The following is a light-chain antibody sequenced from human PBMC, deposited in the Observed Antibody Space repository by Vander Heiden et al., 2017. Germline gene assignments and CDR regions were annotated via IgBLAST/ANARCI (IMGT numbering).Light chain of an antibody. CDR1: QSVSSNY. CDR2: GAS. Sequence: EIVLTQSPGPLSLSPGERATLSCQASQSVSSNYLAWYQQKPGQAPRLLIYGASSRATGIPDRFSGSGSGTDFTLTISRVQPEDLAVYYCQQYTSSPCTFGPGTKVDIQ. CDR3: QQYTSSPCT. J-gene: IGKJ3*01. V-gene: IGKV3-20*01.